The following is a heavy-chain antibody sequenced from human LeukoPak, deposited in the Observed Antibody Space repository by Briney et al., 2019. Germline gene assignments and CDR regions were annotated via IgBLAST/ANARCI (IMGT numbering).Heavy chain of an antibody. CDR1: GGSFSGYY. D-gene: IGHD1-26*01. CDR3: ARGYVGYYYMDV. J-gene: IGHJ6*03. Sequence: PSETLSLTCAVYGGSFSGYYWSWIRQPPGKGLEWIGEINHSGSTNYNPSLKSRVTISVDTSKNQFSLKLSSVTAADTAVYYCARGYVGYYYMDVWGKGTTVTVSS. CDR2: INHSGST. V-gene: IGHV4-34*01.